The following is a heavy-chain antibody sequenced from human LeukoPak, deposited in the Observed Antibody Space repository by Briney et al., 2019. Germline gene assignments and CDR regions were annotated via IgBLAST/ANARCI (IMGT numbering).Heavy chain of an antibody. CDR1: GGSFSGYY. D-gene: IGHD3-10*01. Sequence: SETLSLTCAVYGGSFSGYYWSWIRQPPGKGLEWIGEINHSGSTNYNPSLKSRVTISVDTSKNQFSLKLSSVTAADTAVYYCASMGPISFDYWGQGTLVTVSS. CDR2: INHSGST. V-gene: IGHV4-34*01. CDR3: ASMGPISFDY. J-gene: IGHJ4*02.